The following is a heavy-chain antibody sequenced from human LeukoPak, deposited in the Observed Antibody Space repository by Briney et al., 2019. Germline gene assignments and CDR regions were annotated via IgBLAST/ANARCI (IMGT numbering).Heavy chain of an antibody. CDR1: GFTFSSYW. J-gene: IGHJ4*02. V-gene: IGHV3-74*01. Sequence: GGSLRLPCAASGFTFSSYWMHWVRQVPGKGLVWVSRINSDGSSASYADSVKGRFTISRDNAKNTLYLQMNSLTVEDTAVYYCARTKDYYDSSGCFDYWGQGTLVTVSS. CDR3: ARTKDYYDSSGCFDY. CDR2: INSDGSSA. D-gene: IGHD3-22*01.